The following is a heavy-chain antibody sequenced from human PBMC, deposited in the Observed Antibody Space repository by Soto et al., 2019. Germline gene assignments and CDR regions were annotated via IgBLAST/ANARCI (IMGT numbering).Heavy chain of an antibody. CDR2: IYYTGIT. CDR1: GGSVSGVDYF. J-gene: IGHJ5*02. CDR3: AREERKGIISWFDP. V-gene: IGHV4-30-4*01. Sequence: SETLSLTCTVSGGSVSGVDYFWSWIRQSPGKGLEWIGYIYYTGITHLNPSLKSRLTMAVDTSKNEFSLKLTSVSAADTAVYFCAREERKGIISWFDPWGQGTPFTVSS. D-gene: IGHD2-21*01.